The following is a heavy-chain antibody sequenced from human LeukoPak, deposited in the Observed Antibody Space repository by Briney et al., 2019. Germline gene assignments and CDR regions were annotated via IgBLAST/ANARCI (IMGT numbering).Heavy chain of an antibody. CDR3: ARGPLYDY. J-gene: IGHJ4*02. Sequence: SETLSLTCAVYGGSFSGYYWSWIRQPPGKGLEWIGEINHSGSTNYNPSLKSRVTISVDTSKNQFSLKLSSVTAADTAVYYCARGPLYDYWGRGTLVTVSS. V-gene: IGHV4-34*01. D-gene: IGHD5/OR15-5a*01. CDR1: GGSFSGYY. CDR2: INHSGST.